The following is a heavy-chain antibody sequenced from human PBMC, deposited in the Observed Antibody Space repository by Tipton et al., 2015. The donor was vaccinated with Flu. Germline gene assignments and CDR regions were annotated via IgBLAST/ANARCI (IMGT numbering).Heavy chain of an antibody. D-gene: IGHD6-13*01. J-gene: IGHJ3*02. Sequence: VQLVQSGAEVKKPGESLKISCKGSGYSFTSYWIGWVRQMPGKGLEWMGIIYPGDSDTRYSPSFQGQVTISADKSTSTAYLQWSSLKASDTAKYYCARRGIAAAGTQEDAFDIWGQGTMVTVSS. CDR1: GYSFTSYW. V-gene: IGHV5-51*01. CDR2: IYPGDSDT. CDR3: ARRGIAAAGTQEDAFDI.